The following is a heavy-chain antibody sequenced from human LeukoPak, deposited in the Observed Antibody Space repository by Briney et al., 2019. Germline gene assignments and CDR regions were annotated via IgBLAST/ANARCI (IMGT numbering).Heavy chain of an antibody. Sequence: GGSLRLSCAASGFTFSSYSMNWVRQAPGKVLEWVSCISSSSSYIYYADSVKGRFTISRDNAKNSLYLQMNSLRAEDTAVYYCARVYPPGTYYYDSSGYSNDYWGQGTLVTVSS. J-gene: IGHJ4*02. V-gene: IGHV3-21*01. D-gene: IGHD3-22*01. CDR2: ISSSSSYI. CDR1: GFTFSSYS. CDR3: ARVYPPGTYYYDSSGYSNDY.